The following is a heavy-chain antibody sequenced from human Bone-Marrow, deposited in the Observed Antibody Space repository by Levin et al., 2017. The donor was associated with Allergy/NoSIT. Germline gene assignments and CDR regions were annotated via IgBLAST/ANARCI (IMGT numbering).Heavy chain of an antibody. CDR2: ISGSGERT. D-gene: IGHD6-6*01. CDR3: ANNWWSSSSEYFQH. CDR1: GFTFSTYA. V-gene: IGHV3-23*01. J-gene: IGHJ1*01. Sequence: GESLKISCATSGFTFSTYAMSWVRQAPGKGLEWVSTISGSGERTFYADSVKGRFTISRDNFENTLFLEMNNLGADDTAVYYYANNWWSSSSEYFQHWGQGTLATVSS.